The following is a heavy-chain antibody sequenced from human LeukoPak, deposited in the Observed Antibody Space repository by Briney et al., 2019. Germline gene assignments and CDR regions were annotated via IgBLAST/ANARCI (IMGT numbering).Heavy chain of an antibody. CDR2: IIPIFGTA. J-gene: IGHJ3*02. D-gene: IGHD1-26*01. Sequence: SVKVSCKASGGTFSSSAISWVRQAPGQGLEWMEGIIPIFGTANYAQKFQGRVTITTDESTSTAYMELSSLRSEDTAVYYCARDPFSGSYHLIGAFDIWGQGTMVTVSS. V-gene: IGHV1-69*05. CDR1: GGTFSSSA. CDR3: ARDPFSGSYHLIGAFDI.